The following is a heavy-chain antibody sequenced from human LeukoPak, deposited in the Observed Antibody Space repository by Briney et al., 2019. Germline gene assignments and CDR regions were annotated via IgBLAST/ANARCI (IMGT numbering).Heavy chain of an antibody. V-gene: IGHV1-46*01. Sequence: ASVKVSCKASGYTFITYKMHWARQAPGQGLEWVGIINPSDGDRRNAQKFQGRVTMTRDMSTSTVYMELSSLRSEDTAVYYCAKDGGSYSADYWGQGTLVTVSS. CDR1: GYTFITYK. CDR3: AKDGGSYSADY. D-gene: IGHD3-10*01. J-gene: IGHJ4*02. CDR2: INPSDGDR.